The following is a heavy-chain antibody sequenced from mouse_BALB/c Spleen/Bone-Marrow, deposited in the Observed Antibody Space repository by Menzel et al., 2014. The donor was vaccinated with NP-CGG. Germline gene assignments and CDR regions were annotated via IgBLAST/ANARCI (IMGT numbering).Heavy chain of an antibody. V-gene: IGHV1-18*01. Sequence: DVQLQESGPELVKPGASVKISCKTSGYTFXEYTIHWVKQSHGKSLEWIGNINPNIGGTTYNQKFKGKATLTVDMSSSTAYMDLRSLTSEDSAVYYCARGRFAYWGQGTLVTVSA. J-gene: IGHJ3*01. CDR2: INPNIGGT. CDR3: ARGRFAY. CDR1: GYTFXEYT.